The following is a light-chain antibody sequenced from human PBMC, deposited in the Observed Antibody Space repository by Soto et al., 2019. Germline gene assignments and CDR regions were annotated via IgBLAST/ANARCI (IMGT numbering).Light chain of an antibody. CDR3: QQYNTAPRT. CDR1: PAISSY. J-gene: IGKJ1*01. CDR2: AAS. Sequence: DIPMTQSPSSLSASVGDRVTITCRASPAISSYLAWYQHKPGKVPKLLIFAASTLQSWVSSRFSGSGSGTDFTLTISSLQPGDVATYYCQQYNTAPRTFGQGTKVEIK. V-gene: IGKV1-27*01.